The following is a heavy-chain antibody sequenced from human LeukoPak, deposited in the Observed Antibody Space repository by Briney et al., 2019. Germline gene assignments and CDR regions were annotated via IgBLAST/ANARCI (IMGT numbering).Heavy chain of an antibody. CDR2: IYYSGST. CDR3: ARERDYYDSSGYPVL. CDR1: GGPISSGGYY. D-gene: IGHD3-22*01. J-gene: IGHJ4*02. V-gene: IGHV4-31*03. Sequence: PSETLSLTCTVSGGPISSGGYYWSWIRQHPGKGLEWIGYIYYSGSTYYNPSLKSRVTISVDTSKNQFSLKLSSVTAADTAVYYCARERDYYDSSGYPVLWGQGTLVTVSS.